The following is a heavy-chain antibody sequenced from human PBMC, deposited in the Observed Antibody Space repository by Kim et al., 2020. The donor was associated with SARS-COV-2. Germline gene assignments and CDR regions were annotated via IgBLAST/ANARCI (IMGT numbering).Heavy chain of an antibody. D-gene: IGHD3-9*01. J-gene: IGHJ4*02. Sequence: ADSVKGRFTIARAHAKNSLYLPMNRLRAEDPAVYYCARGDILTGYFPFDYWGQGTLVTVSS. V-gene: IGHV3-11*05. CDR3: ARGDILTGYFPFDY.